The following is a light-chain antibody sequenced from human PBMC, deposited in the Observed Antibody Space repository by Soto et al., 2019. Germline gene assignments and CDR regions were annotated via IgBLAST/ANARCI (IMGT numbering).Light chain of an antibody. J-gene: IGLJ1*01. CDR1: SSDVGSYNR. CDR2: EVN. Sequence: QSVLTQPPSVSGSPGQSVTISCTGTSSDVGSYNRVSWYQQPPGTAPKLMIYEVNNRPSGVPDRFSGSKSGNTASLTISGLQAEDEADYYCNLFTDSSTYVFGTGTKGTVL. CDR3: NLFTDSSTYV. V-gene: IGLV2-18*01.